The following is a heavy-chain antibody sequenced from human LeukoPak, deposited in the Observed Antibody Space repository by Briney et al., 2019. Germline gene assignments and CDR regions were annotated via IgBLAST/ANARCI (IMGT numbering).Heavy chain of an antibody. D-gene: IGHD5-12*01. J-gene: IGHJ4*02. CDR2: ISARADYT. V-gene: IGHV3-23*01. Sequence: GGALRLSCEDSRFTFSNFARPWVRQPPGKELEWVSSISARADYTHYADAVKGRFTISSDDSRNTVYLQMNNRGGEDTALYYCAKRVRGYTPSSLVFWGQGTLVTVSS. CDR3: AKRVRGYTPSSLVF. CDR1: RFTFSNFA.